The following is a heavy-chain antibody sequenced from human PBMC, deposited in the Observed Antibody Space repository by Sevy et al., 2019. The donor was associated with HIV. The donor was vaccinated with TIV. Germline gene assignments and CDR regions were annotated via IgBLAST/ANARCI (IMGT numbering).Heavy chain of an antibody. CDR2: INPSGGST. J-gene: IGHJ4*02. Sequence: ASVKVSCKASGYTFTSYYMHWVRQAPGQGLEWMGIINPSGGSTDYAQKFQGRVTMTRDTSTSTVYMELSSLRSEDTAVYYCARDIGCSGGSCYFSDYWGQGTLVTVSS. D-gene: IGHD2-15*01. CDR1: GYTFTSYY. CDR3: ARDIGCSGGSCYFSDY. V-gene: IGHV1-46*01.